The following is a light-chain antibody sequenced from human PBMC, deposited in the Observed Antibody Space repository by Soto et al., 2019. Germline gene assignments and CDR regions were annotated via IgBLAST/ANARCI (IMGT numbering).Light chain of an antibody. V-gene: IGLV1-40*01. CDR3: QSYDTSLSGYV. Sequence: QSVLTQPPSVSGAPGQRVTISCTGSGSNIGAGYDIHWYQQVPGTAPKPLIYANTSRASGVPDRFSGSKSGTSASLAITGLQAEDVSDYSCQSYDTSLSGYVFGPGTKLTVL. CDR1: GSNIGAGYD. J-gene: IGLJ1*01. CDR2: ANT.